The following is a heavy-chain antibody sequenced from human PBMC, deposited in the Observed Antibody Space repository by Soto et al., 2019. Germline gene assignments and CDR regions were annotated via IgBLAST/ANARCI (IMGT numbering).Heavy chain of an antibody. CDR1: GGSISSYY. V-gene: IGHV4-59*01. D-gene: IGHD3-22*01. Sequence: SETLSLTCTVSGGSISSYYWSWIRQPPGKGLEWIGYIYYSGSTNYNPSLKSRVTISVDTSKNQFSVRLSSVTAAGTAVYYCAGHVGDSSDYYMYYGMDVWGQGTTVTVSS. CDR2: IYYSGST. J-gene: IGHJ6*02. CDR3: AGHVGDSSDYYMYYGMDV.